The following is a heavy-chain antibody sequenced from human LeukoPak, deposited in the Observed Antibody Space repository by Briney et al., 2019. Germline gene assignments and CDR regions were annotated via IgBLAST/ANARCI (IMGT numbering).Heavy chain of an antibody. V-gene: IGHV1-69*13. J-gene: IGHJ4*02. Sequence: SVKVSCKASGGTFSSYAISWVRQAPGQGLEWMGGIIPIFGTANYAQKFQGRVTITADESTSTAYMELSSLRSEDTAVYYCARDGVVGATTDYWGQGTLVTVSS. D-gene: IGHD1-26*01. CDR1: GGTFSSYA. CDR2: IIPIFGTA. CDR3: ARDGVVGATTDY.